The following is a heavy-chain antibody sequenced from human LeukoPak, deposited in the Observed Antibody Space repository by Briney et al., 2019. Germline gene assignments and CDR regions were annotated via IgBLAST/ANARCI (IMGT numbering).Heavy chain of an antibody. J-gene: IGHJ3*02. CDR3: ARGDDYTAFDI. Sequence: ASVKVSCKASGGTFSSHTIRWVRQAPGQGLEWMGRIIPILGIANYAQKFQGRVTITADKSTSTAYMELSSLRSEDTAVYYCARGDDYTAFDIWGQGTMVTVSS. D-gene: IGHD5-24*01. V-gene: IGHV1-69*02. CDR2: IIPILGIA. CDR1: GGTFSSHT.